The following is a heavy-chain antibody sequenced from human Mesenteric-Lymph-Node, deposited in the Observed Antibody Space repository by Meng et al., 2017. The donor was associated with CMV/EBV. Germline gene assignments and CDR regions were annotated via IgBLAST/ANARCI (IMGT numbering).Heavy chain of an antibody. V-gene: IGHV1-69*05. CDR3: ARVRGRGKYYFDY. Sequence: ASGGTFSSYAISWVRQAPGQGLEWMGGIIPIFGTANYAQKFQGRVTITTDESTSTAYMELSSLRSEDTAVYYCARVRGRGKYYFDYWGQGTLVTVSS. D-gene: IGHD3-16*01. CDR1: GGTFSSYA. J-gene: IGHJ4*02. CDR2: IIPIFGTA.